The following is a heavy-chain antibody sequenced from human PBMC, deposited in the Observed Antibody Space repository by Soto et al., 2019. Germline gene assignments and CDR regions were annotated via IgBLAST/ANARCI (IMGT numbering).Heavy chain of an antibody. D-gene: IGHD1-1*01. CDR3: ARRAETNGWNGFGADKYYFDF. CDR1: GYTFTSYD. CDR2: MNPSTGNS. V-gene: IGHV1-8*01. Sequence: ASVKVSCKASGYTFTSYDIYWVRQATGQGLEWMGWMNPSTGNSGYAQKFQGRVTMTSDTSISTAQMELSSLRSEDTAVYYCARRAETNGWNGFGADKYYFDFWGQGTLVAVCS. J-gene: IGHJ4*02.